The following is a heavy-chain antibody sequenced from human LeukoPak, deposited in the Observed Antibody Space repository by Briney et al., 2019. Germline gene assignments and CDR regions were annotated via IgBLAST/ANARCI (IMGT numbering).Heavy chain of an antibody. CDR1: GYTFTGYY. J-gene: IGHJ4*02. D-gene: IGHD3-10*01. Sequence: ASVKVSCKASGYTFTGYYMHWVRQAPGQGLEWMGWINPNSGGTNYAQKFQGRVTMTRDTSTSTVYMELSSLRSEDSAVYYCARDLSSRGSGSYYNDGYFDYWGQGTLVTVSS. CDR3: ARDLSSRGSGSYYNDGYFDY. V-gene: IGHV1-2*02. CDR2: INPNSGGT.